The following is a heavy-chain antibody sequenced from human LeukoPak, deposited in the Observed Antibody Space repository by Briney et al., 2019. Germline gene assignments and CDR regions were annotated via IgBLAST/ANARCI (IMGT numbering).Heavy chain of an antibody. Sequence: PSETLSLTCTVSGGSISSSSYYWGWIRQPPGKGLEWIGSIYYSGSTYYNPSLKSRVTISVDTSKNQFSLKLSSVTAADTAVYYCARKALRTIFGVVITKGWFDPWGQGTLVTVSS. CDR1: GGSISSSSYY. CDR3: ARKALRTIFGVVITKGWFDP. V-gene: IGHV4-39*07. J-gene: IGHJ5*02. D-gene: IGHD3-3*01. CDR2: IYYSGST.